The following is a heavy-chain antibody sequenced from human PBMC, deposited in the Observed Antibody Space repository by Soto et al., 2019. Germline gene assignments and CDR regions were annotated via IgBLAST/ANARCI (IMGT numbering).Heavy chain of an antibody. V-gene: IGHV3-23*01. Sequence: PEASLRPSYRSSGFTFRKYSMNRSRQAPGSGLEWVSAISYTGGDTYDVENVKGRFTVSRDNSKNTLYLQMHSLRAEVTAVYYCAKDRVPNDSSGYYSILTDSWGQGTVVTVSS. J-gene: IGHJ4*02. CDR1: GFTFRKYS. D-gene: IGHD3-22*01. CDR3: AKDRVPNDSSGYYSILTDS. CDR2: ISYTGGDT.